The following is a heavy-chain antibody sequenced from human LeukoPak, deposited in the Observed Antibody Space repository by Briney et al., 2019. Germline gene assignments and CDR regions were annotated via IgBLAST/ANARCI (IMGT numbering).Heavy chain of an antibody. Sequence: GGSLRLSCAASGFTFSSYGMNWVRQAPGKGLEWVAVISYDGSNKYYADSVKGRFTISRDNSKNTLYLQMNTLRAEDTAVYYCAKDVSWNWFDPWGQGTLVTVSS. V-gene: IGHV3-30*18. CDR1: GFTFSSYG. CDR2: ISYDGSNK. J-gene: IGHJ5*02. CDR3: AKDVSWNWFDP.